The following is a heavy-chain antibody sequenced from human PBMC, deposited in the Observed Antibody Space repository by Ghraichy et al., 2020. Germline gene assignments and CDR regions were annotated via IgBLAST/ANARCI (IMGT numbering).Heavy chain of an antibody. D-gene: IGHD3-22*01. Sequence: GALRLSCGVSGATVETHYMSWVRLAPGKGLECVSVIYSDGRKYYADSVKGRFSISRDTSKNTLDLQLNSLRVDDTAIYYCGRGPAGVVVLWGQGALVTVST. J-gene: IGHJ4*02. V-gene: IGHV3-53*01. CDR1: GATVETHY. CDR2: IYSDGRK. CDR3: GRGPAGVVVL.